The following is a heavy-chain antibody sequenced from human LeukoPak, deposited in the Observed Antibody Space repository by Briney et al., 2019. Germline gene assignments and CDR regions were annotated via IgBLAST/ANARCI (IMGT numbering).Heavy chain of an antibody. Sequence: SETLSLTCAVYGGSFSGYYWSWIRQPPGKGLEWIGEINHSGSTNYNPSLKSRVTISVDTSKNQFSLKLSSVTAADTAVCYCARGLRGSGSYYNGLDYWGQGTLVTVSS. CDR2: INHSGST. D-gene: IGHD3-10*01. CDR3: ARGLRGSGSYYNGLDY. V-gene: IGHV4-34*01. CDR1: GGSFSGYY. J-gene: IGHJ4*02.